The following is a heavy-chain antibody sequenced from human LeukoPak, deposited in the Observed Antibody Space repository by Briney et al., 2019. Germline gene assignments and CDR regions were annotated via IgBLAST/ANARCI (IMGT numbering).Heavy chain of an antibody. J-gene: IGHJ4*02. Sequence: PGGSLRLSCVASGFTFSNYWMHWVRQAPGKGLLWVSRINSDGNTADYADSVKGRFTISRDNAKNTLYLQMNSLRAEDTAVYYCARDLSGRYYGDYWGQGTLVTVSS. V-gene: IGHV3-74*01. D-gene: IGHD1-26*01. CDR3: ARDLSGRYYGDY. CDR1: GFTFSNYW. CDR2: INSDGNTA.